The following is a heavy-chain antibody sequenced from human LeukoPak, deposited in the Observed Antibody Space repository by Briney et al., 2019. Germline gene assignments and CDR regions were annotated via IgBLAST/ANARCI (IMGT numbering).Heavy chain of an antibody. J-gene: IGHJ4*02. CDR2: ISSISTPI. V-gene: IGHV3-48*01. CDR3: ARESISGTRDFDY. Sequence: GGSLRLSCAASGFAFSSYSMNWVRLAPGKGLEWDSYISSISTPIYYADSVKGRFTRSRDNARNSLYLQMNSLRAEDTAVYYCARESISGTRDFDYWGQGTLVTVSS. CDR1: GFAFSSYS. D-gene: IGHD2-2*01.